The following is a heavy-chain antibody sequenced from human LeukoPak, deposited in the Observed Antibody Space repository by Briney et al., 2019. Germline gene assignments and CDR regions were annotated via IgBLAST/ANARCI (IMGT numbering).Heavy chain of an antibody. Sequence: GASVKVSFKASGYTFTSYYMHWVRQAPEQGLEWMGIINPSGGSTSYAQKFQGRVTMTRDTSTSTVYMELSSLRSEDTAVYYCARDGVVWQLVSYYYYYYMDVWGKGTTVTVSS. CDR3: ARDGVVWQLVSYYYYYYMDV. J-gene: IGHJ6*03. D-gene: IGHD6-6*01. V-gene: IGHV1-46*01. CDR1: GYTFTSYY. CDR2: INPSGGST.